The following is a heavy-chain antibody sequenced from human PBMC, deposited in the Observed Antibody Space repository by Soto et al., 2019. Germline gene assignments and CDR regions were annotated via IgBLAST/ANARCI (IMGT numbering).Heavy chain of an antibody. CDR2: IYHSGNT. Sequence: SETLFLTCAVSGGSISSGGYSWSWIRQPPGKGLEWIGYIYHSGNTYYNPSLRSRVTISVDMSKNLFSLVLCSVNAADTAVYYFARQRYNWNDVGGMDVWGQGTTVTISS. D-gene: IGHD1-20*01. V-gene: IGHV4-30-2*02. J-gene: IGHJ6*02. CDR3: ARQRYNWNDVGGMDV. CDR1: GGSISSGGYS.